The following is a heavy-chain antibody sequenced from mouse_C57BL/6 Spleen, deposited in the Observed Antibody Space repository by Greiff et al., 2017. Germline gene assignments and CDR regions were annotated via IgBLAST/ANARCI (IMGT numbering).Heavy chain of an antibody. D-gene: IGHD2-3*01. Sequence: VQLKESVAELVRPGASVKLSCTASGFNIKNTYMHWVKQRPEQGLEWIGRIDPANGTAKYAPKFHGKATITADTTSNTAYMQLSSLTSEDTAIYYCAYGYYGGDYWGQGTSVTVSS. CDR1: GFNIKNTY. V-gene: IGHV14-3*01. J-gene: IGHJ4*01. CDR3: AYGYYGGDY. CDR2: IDPANGTA.